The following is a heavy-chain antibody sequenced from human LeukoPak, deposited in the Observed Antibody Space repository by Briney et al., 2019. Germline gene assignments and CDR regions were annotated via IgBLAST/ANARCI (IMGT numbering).Heavy chain of an antibody. CDR3: AKEGRGAQGFFDI. J-gene: IGHJ3*02. D-gene: IGHD1-26*01. V-gene: IGHV3-23*01. CDR2: ISGSGGST. Sequence: GGSLRLSCAASGFTFSSYAMSWVRQAPGKGLEWVSAISGSGGSTYYADSVKGRFTIPGDNSKNTLYLQMNSLRAEDTAVYYCAKEGRGAQGFFDIWGQGTMVTVSS. CDR1: GFTFSSYA.